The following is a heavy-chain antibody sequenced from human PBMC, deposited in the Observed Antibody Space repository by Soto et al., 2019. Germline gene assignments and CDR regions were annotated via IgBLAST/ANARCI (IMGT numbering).Heavy chain of an antibody. CDR3: ARRRVTNWHWFDP. Sequence: SVKVSCKASGGTFSSYAISWVRQAPGQGLEWMGGIIPIFGTANYAQKFQGRVTITADESTSTAYMELSSLRSEDTAVHYCARRRVTNWHWFDPWGQGTLVTVSS. J-gene: IGHJ5*02. CDR2: IIPIFGTA. V-gene: IGHV1-69*13. CDR1: GGTFSSYA. D-gene: IGHD4-4*01.